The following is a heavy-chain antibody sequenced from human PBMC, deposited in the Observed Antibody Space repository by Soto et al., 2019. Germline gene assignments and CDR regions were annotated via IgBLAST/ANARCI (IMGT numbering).Heavy chain of an antibody. CDR2: IRSKANSYAT. J-gene: IGHJ4*02. V-gene: IGHV3-73*01. D-gene: IGHD5-18*01. Sequence: GGSLRLSCAASGFIFSGSPMHWFRQASGKGLEWVGRIRSKANSYATAYAASVKGRFTISRDDSKNTTYLQMNSLKTEDTAMYYCTTPYNYGSTDFDYWGQGTLVTVSS. CDR3: TTPYNYGSTDFDY. CDR1: GFIFSGSP.